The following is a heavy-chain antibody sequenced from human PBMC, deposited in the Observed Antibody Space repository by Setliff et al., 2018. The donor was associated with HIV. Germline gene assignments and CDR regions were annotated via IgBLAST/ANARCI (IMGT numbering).Heavy chain of an antibody. D-gene: IGHD6-13*01. Sequence: KPGGSLRLSCAASGLIFSDHFMDWVRQAPGKGLEWVSVISGSGGSTYYADSVKGRFTISRDNAKNSLYLQMNSLRAEDTAVYYCARDSSSWYEFYFDCWGQGTLVTVSS. J-gene: IGHJ4*02. CDR1: GLIFSDHF. CDR2: ISGSGGST. V-gene: IGHV3-11*04. CDR3: ARDSSSWYEFYFDC.